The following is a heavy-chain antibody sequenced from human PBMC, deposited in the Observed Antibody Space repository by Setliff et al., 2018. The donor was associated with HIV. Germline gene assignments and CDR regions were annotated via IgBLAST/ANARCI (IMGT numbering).Heavy chain of an antibody. Sequence: GESLKISCAASGFPVRDNYMTWVRQAPGKGLEWVSVIYSDGRTFYADSVKGRFTTSRDDSKNTVYLQMHSLRVDDTAAYYCARGGFGVVIIERLGVDYWGQGTKVTVSS. J-gene: IGHJ4*02. D-gene: IGHD3-3*01. V-gene: IGHV3-53*01. CDR2: IYSDGRT. CDR1: GFPVRDNY. CDR3: ARGGFGVVIIERLGVDY.